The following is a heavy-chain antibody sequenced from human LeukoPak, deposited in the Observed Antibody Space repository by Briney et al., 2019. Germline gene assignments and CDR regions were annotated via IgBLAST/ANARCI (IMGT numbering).Heavy chain of an antibody. CDR2: ISYDGSNK. J-gene: IGHJ5*02. Sequence: SGGSLRLSCAASGFTFSSYAMHWVRQAPGKGLEWVAVISYDGSNKYYADSVKGRFTISRDNSKNTLYLQMNSLRAEDTAVYYCASEVAVAGYNWFDPWGQGTLVTVSS. CDR3: ASEVAVAGYNWFDP. D-gene: IGHD6-19*01. CDR1: GFTFSSYA. V-gene: IGHV3-30-3*01.